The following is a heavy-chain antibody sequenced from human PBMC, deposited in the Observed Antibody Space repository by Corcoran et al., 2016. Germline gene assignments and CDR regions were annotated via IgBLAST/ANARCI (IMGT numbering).Heavy chain of an antibody. CDR1: GGSFSGYY. J-gene: IGHJ5*02. CDR3: ARGGITGTTEGWCDP. Sequence: QVQLQQWGAGLLKPSETLSLTCAVYGGSFSGYYWSWIRQPPGKGLEWIGEINHSGSTNYNPSLKSRVTISVDTSKNQFSLKLSSVTAAATDVYDWARGGITGTTEGWCDPWGQGTLVTVSS. D-gene: IGHD1-20*01. CDR2: INHSGST. V-gene: IGHV4-34*01.